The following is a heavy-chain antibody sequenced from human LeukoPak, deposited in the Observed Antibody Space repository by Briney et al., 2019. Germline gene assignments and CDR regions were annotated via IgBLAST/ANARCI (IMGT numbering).Heavy chain of an antibody. CDR2: ISGSGGST. D-gene: IGHD3-3*01. J-gene: IGHJ4*02. V-gene: IGHV3-23*01. Sequence: GGSLRLSCAASGFTFSSYAMSWVRQAPGKGLEWVSAISGSGGSTYYADSVKGRFTISRDNSKNTLYLQMNSLRDEDTAVYYCAKIPLYYDFWSGYYPGEDYWGQGTLVTVSS. CDR3: AKIPLYYDFWSGYYPGEDY. CDR1: GFTFSSYA.